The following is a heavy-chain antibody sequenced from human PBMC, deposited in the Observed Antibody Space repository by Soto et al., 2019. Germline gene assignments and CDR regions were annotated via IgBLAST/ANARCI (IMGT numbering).Heavy chain of an antibody. Sequence: SETLSLTCTVSGGSISSSSYYWGWIRQPPGKGLEWIGSIYYSGSTYYNPSLKSRVTISVDTSKNQFSLKLSSVTAADTAVYYCARSTIVVVPVYPYYFDYWGQGTLVTVSS. V-gene: IGHV4-39*01. CDR1: GGSISSSSYY. J-gene: IGHJ4*02. CDR3: ARSTIVVVPVYPYYFDY. D-gene: IGHD2-2*01. CDR2: IYYSGST.